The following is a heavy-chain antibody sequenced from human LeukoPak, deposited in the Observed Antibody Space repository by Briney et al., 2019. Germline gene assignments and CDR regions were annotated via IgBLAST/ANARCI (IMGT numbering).Heavy chain of an antibody. Sequence: GGSLRLPCTVSGFTVSSNSMSWVRQAPGKGLEWVSFICSDNTHYSDSVKGRFTISRDNSKNTPYLQMNSLRAEDTAVYYCARRAGAYSHPYDYWGQGTLVTVSS. J-gene: IGHJ4*02. CDR1: GFTVSSNS. D-gene: IGHD4/OR15-4a*01. V-gene: IGHV3-53*01. CDR3: ARRAGAYSHPYDY. CDR2: ICSDNT.